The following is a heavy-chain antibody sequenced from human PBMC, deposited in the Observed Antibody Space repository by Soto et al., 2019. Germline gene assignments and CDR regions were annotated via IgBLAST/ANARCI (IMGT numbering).Heavy chain of an antibody. D-gene: IGHD3-10*01. V-gene: IGHV4-34*01. CDR2: INHSGST. CDR3: ARGTWVRSAFDI. J-gene: IGHJ3*02. CDR1: GGSFSGYY. Sequence: QVQLQQWGAGLLKPSETLSLTCAVYGGSFSGYYWSWIRQPPGKWLEWIGEINHSGSTNYNPSLKSRVTITVDTSKTQFSLKLSSVTAADTAVYYCARGTWVRSAFDIWGQGKMVTVSS.